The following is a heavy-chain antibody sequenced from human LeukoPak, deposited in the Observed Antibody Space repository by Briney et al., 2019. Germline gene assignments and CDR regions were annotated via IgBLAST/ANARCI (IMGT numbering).Heavy chain of an antibody. CDR2: IYYSGST. V-gene: IGHV4-39*01. J-gene: IGHJ1*01. D-gene: IGHD6-13*01. CDR1: GGSISSSSYY. CDR3: ASRTSGLAAPGTGEYFQH. Sequence: SETLSLTCTVSGGSISSSSYYWGWIRQPPGKGLEWIGSIYYSGSTYYNPSLKSRVTISVDTSKNQSSLKLSSVTATDAAVYYCASRTSGLAAPGTGEYFQHWGQGTLVTVSS.